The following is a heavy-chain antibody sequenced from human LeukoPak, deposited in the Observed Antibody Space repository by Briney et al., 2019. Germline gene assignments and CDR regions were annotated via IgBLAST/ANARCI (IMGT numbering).Heavy chain of an antibody. CDR3: ARILRITMVRGVINWFDP. Sequence: ASVKVSCKASGYTFTSYDINWVRQATGQGLEWMGWMNPNSGNTGYAQKFQGRVTMTRNTSISTAYMELSSLRSEDTAVYYCARILRITMVRGVINWFDPWGQGTLVTVSS. V-gene: IGHV1-8*02. CDR1: GYTFTSYD. D-gene: IGHD3-10*01. CDR2: MNPNSGNT. J-gene: IGHJ5*02.